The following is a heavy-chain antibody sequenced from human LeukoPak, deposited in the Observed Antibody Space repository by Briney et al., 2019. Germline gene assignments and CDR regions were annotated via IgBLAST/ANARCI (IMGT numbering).Heavy chain of an antibody. CDR1: GFTFDDYA. D-gene: IGHD6-19*01. J-gene: IGHJ4*02. Sequence: GRSLRPSCAASGFTFDDYAMHWVRQAPGKGLEWVSSISSSSSYIYYADSVKGRFTISRDNAKNSLYLQMNSLRVEATAVYYCARESSGWYPGFDYWGQGTLVTVSS. CDR2: ISSSSSYI. CDR3: ARESSGWYPGFDY. V-gene: IGHV3-21*01.